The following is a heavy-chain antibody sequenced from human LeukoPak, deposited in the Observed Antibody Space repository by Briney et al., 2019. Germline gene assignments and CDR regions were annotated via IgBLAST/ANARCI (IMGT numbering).Heavy chain of an antibody. Sequence: SETLSLTCTVSGGSISSSSYSWGWIRQPPGKGLEWIGSIYYSGSTYYNPSLKSRVTISVDTSKNQFSLKLSSVTAADTAVYYCARIYGDYFDGMDVWGQGTTVTVSS. CDR1: GGSISSSSYS. J-gene: IGHJ6*02. CDR3: ARIYGDYFDGMDV. V-gene: IGHV4-39*01. D-gene: IGHD4-17*01. CDR2: IYYSGST.